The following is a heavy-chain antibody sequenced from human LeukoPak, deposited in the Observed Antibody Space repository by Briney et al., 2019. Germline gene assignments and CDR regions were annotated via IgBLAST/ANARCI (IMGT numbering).Heavy chain of an antibody. V-gene: IGHV3-30*03. CDR2: ISYDGSNK. CDR1: GFTFSSYW. J-gene: IGHJ6*03. CDR3: ARGRVSSSTWYSTYYYYFYMDV. Sequence: PGGSLRLSCAASGFTFSSYWMHWVRQAPGKGLEWVAVISYDGSNKYYADSVKGRFTISRDNSKNTLYLQMNSLRAEDTAVYYCARGRVSSSTWYSTYYYYFYMDVWGKGTTVTVSS. D-gene: IGHD6-13*01.